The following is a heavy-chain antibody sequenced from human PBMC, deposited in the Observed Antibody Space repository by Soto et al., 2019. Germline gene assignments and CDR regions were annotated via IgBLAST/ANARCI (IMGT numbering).Heavy chain of an antibody. Sequence: GGSLRLSCAASGFTFSNAWMSWVRQAPGKGLEWVGRIKSKTDGGTTDYAAPVKGRFTISRDDSKNTLYLQMNSLKTEDTAVYYCTTDAPYYDFWSGYVYFDYWGQGTLVTVSS. CDR3: TTDAPYYDFWSGYVYFDY. CDR1: GFTFSNAW. D-gene: IGHD3-3*01. J-gene: IGHJ4*02. V-gene: IGHV3-15*01. CDR2: IKSKTDGGTT.